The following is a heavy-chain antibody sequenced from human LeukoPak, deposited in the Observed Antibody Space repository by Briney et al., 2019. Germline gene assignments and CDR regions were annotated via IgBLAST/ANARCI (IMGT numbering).Heavy chain of an antibody. CDR2: ISDIGSI. CDR3: AGHHPRNTVDF. D-gene: IGHD2/OR15-2a*01. J-gene: IGHJ4*02. Sequence: PSETLSLTCTVSGGSISSYYWSWIRQPPGKGLEWIAYISDIGSINYNPSLKSRVTISLDTSKNQFSLKLSSVTAADTAVYYCAGHHPRNTVDFWGQGTRSPSPQ. CDR1: GGSISSYY. V-gene: IGHV4-59*08.